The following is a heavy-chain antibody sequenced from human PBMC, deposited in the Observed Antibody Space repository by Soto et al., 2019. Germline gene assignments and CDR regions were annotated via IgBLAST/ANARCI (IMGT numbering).Heavy chain of an antibody. CDR3: ARVWANRYGDYDLNAFDI. V-gene: IGHV4-59*01. CDR2: IYYSGST. CDR1: GGSISSYY. D-gene: IGHD4-17*01. Sequence: SETLSLTCTVSGGSISSYYWSWIRQPPGKGLEWIGYIYYSGSTNYNPSLKSRVTISVDTSKNQFSLKLSSVTAADTAVYYCARVWANRYGDYDLNAFDIWGQGTMVTVSS. J-gene: IGHJ3*02.